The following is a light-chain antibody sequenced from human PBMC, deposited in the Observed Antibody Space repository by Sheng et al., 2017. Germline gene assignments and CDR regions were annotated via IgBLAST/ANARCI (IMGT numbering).Light chain of an antibody. CDR3: QQSYSDFRT. J-gene: IGKJ1*01. Sequence: DIQMTQSPSSLSASVGDRVTIACRASQTISSYLNWYQQKPGKAPELLISAASSLQTGVPSRFSGSGSGTDFTLTITSLQPEDFATYYCQQSYSDFRTFGQGTKVEIK. V-gene: IGKV1-39*01. CDR1: QTISSY. CDR2: AAS.